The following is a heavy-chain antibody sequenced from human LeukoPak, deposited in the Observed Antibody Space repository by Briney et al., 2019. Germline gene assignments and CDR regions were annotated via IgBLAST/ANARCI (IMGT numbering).Heavy chain of an antibody. CDR3: ARDHSQLLWFGESIVGRDYYYYYMDV. Sequence: SQTLSLTCTVSGGSISSGSYYWSWIRQPAGKGLEWIGRIYTSGSTNYNPSLKSRVTISVDTSKNQFSLKLSSVTAADTAVYYCARDHSQLLWFGESIVGRDYYYYYMDVWGKGTTVTISS. CDR1: GGSISSGSYY. CDR2: IYTSGST. D-gene: IGHD3-10*01. J-gene: IGHJ6*03. V-gene: IGHV4-61*02.